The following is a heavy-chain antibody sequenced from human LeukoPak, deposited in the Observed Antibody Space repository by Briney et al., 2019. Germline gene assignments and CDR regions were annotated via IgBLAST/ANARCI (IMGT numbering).Heavy chain of an antibody. CDR2: INSGGSST. J-gene: IGHJ3*02. V-gene: IGHV3-74*01. D-gene: IGHD2-8*01. CDR1: GFTFSSYW. CDR3: ARVQGHPPNGLDI. Sequence: TGGSLRLSCAASGFTFSSYWMHWVRQAPGKGLVWVSRINSGGSSTSYADAVKGRFTISRDNAKNTAYLQMNSLRAEDTAVYYCARVQGHPPNGLDIWGQGTMVTVSS.